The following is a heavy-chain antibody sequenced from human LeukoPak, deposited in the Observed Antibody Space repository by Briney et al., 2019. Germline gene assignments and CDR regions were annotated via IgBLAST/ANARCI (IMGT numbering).Heavy chain of an antibody. CDR3: ARGLRGGAAPSFFDY. V-gene: IGHV4-34*01. Sequence: PSETLPLTCAVYGGSFSGYYWSWIRQPPGKGLEWIGEINHSGSTNYNPSLKSRVTISVDTSKNQFSLKLSSVTAADTAVYYCARGLRGGAAPSFFDYWGQGTLVTVSS. D-gene: IGHD2-15*01. CDR2: INHSGST. CDR1: GGSFSGYY. J-gene: IGHJ4*02.